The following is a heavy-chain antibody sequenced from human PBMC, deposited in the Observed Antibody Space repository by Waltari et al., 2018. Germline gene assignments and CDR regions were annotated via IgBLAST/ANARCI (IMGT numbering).Heavy chain of an antibody. D-gene: IGHD3-22*01. Sequence: QVQLQESGPGLVKPSETLSLTCTVSGGSLGIHYWSWIRQPPGKGLEWIGFTSYSGSTSYNPSLKSRVTISVDTSKNQLSLKLTSVTAADTAVYYCAREYYYDTSGPASYGMDVWGQGTTVTVSS. J-gene: IGHJ6*02. CDR3: AREYYYDTSGPASYGMDV. CDR2: TSYSGST. CDR1: GGSLGIHY. V-gene: IGHV4-59*11.